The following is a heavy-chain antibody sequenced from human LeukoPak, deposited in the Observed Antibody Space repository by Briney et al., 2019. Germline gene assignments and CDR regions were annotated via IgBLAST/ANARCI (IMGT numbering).Heavy chain of an antibody. CDR1: AFSFRGYG. Sequence: HPGGSLRLSCAAAAFSFRGYGMHWVRQAPGRGLEYVSAISADGGTTDYLNSVKGRFTISRDNSKNTLYLQMGRLRSDDTAIYYCARGRGGPPFDFWGQGTAVTVAS. V-gene: IGHV3-64*01. CDR3: ARGRGGPPFDF. CDR2: ISADGGTT. J-gene: IGHJ4*02. D-gene: IGHD3-10*01.